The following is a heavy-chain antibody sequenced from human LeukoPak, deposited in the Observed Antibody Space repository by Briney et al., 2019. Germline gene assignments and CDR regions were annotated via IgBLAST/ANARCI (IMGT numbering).Heavy chain of an antibody. CDR3: ARGARGRDGYNYGREAFDI. CDR2: IIPIFGTA. D-gene: IGHD5-24*01. V-gene: IGHV1-69*06. J-gene: IGHJ3*02. Sequence: VASVKVSCKASGGTFSSYAISGVRQAPGQGLEWMGGIIPIFGTANYAQKFQGRVTITADKSTSTAYMELSSLRSEDTAVYYCARGARGRDGYNYGREAFDIWGQGTMVTVSS. CDR1: GGTFSSYA.